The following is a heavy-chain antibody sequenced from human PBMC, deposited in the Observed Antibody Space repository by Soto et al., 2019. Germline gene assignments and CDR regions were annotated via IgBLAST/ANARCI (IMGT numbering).Heavy chain of an antibody. CDR2: ISAGVGNS. CDR1: GYTFTSYT. Sequence: ASVKVSCKASGYTFTSYTIHWVRQAPGQGLEWMGWISAGVGNSKYSQKFQGRVTMTRDTSTTTAYMELSSLRSEDTAVYYCARAVYYDILTGYYFDYWGQGTLVTVSS. J-gene: IGHJ4*02. V-gene: IGHV1-3*01. D-gene: IGHD3-9*01. CDR3: ARAVYYDILTGYYFDY.